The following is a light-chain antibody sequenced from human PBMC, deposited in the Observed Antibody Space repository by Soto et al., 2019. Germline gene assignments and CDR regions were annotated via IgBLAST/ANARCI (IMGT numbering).Light chain of an antibody. CDR3: QQYGSSPWT. Sequence: IVLTQSPGTLSLSPGERATLSCRASQSVSSSYLAWYQQKPGQAPRLLIYGASSRATGIPGRFSGSGSGTDFTLTISRLEPEDFAVYYCQQYGSSPWTFGQGTKVE. CDR1: QSVSSSY. V-gene: IGKV3-20*01. J-gene: IGKJ1*01. CDR2: GAS.